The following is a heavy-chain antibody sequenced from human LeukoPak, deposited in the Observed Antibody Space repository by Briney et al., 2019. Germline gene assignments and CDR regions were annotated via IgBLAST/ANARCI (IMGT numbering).Heavy chain of an antibody. V-gene: IGHV3-21*01. Sequence: GGSLRLPCAASGFTFSSYWMHWVRQAPGKGLEWVSSISSSSRNIDYADSVKGRFTISRDNDKNSLYLQMNSLRAEDTAVYYCASGCISCYLDPWGQGTLVTVSS. J-gene: IGHJ5*02. CDR1: GFTFSSYW. CDR2: ISSSSRNI. D-gene: IGHD2-15*01. CDR3: ASGCISCYLDP.